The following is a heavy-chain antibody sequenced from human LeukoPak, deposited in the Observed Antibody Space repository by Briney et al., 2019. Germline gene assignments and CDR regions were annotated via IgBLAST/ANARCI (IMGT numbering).Heavy chain of an antibody. J-gene: IGHJ4*02. CDR3: AKAYLSSGWSSIPH. V-gene: IGHV3-30*18. Sequence: GGSLRLSCAASGFTFSSYGMHWVRQAPGKGLEWVAVISYDGSNKYYADSVKGRFTISRDNSKNTLYLQMNSLRAEDTAVYYCAKAYLSSGWSSIPHWGQGTLVTVSS. CDR1: GFTFSSYG. CDR2: ISYDGSNK. D-gene: IGHD6-19*01.